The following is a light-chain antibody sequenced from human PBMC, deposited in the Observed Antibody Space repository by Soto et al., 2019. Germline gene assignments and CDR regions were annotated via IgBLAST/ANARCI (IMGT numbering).Light chain of an antibody. CDR1: QSLLQSNGHNY. J-gene: IGKJ2*01. V-gene: IGKV2-28*01. CDR2: LGS. Sequence: DIVMTQSPLSLPVTLGEPASISCRSSQSLLQSNGHNYLDWYLQKPGQSPQLLIYLGSHRASGVPDRFSGSGSGTDFTLEISRVEAEAVGVYYCMEDLQFPPMYTFGQGTKVEIK. CDR3: MEDLQFPPMYT.